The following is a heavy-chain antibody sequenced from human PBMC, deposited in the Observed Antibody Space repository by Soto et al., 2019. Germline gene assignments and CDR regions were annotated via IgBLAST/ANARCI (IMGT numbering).Heavy chain of an antibody. CDR2: INPNSGGT. CDR3: ARDRYYDFWSGYLVDY. Sequence: ASVKVSCKASGYTFTGYYTHWVRQAPGQGLEWMGWINPNSGGTNYAQKFQGRVTMTRDTSISTAYMELSRLRSDDTAVYYCARDRYYDFWSGYLVDYWGQGTLVTVSS. D-gene: IGHD3-3*01. CDR1: GYTFTGYY. J-gene: IGHJ4*02. V-gene: IGHV1-2*02.